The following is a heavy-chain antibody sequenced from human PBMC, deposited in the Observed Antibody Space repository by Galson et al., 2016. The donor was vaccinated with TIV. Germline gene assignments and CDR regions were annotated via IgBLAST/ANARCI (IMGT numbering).Heavy chain of an antibody. Sequence: SLRLSCAASGFTFSIYTLHWVRQAPGKGLEWVSGISYSGESTYYADSVKGRFTISRANSMNTLYLQMNSLRAEDTAVYYCAKEGGLYCSSTSCYPIDYWGQGTLVTVSS. CDR3: AKEGGLYCSSTSCYPIDY. CDR2: ISYSGEST. J-gene: IGHJ4*02. CDR1: GFTFSIYT. D-gene: IGHD2-2*01. V-gene: IGHV3-23*01.